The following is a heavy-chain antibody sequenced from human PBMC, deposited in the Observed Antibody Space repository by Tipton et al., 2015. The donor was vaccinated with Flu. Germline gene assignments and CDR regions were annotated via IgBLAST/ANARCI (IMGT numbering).Heavy chain of an antibody. CDR2: VNHSGST. V-gene: IGHV4-34*01. Sequence: TLSLTCVVYGGSFSGDYCSWIRQPPGKGLEWIGEVNHSGSTNYNPSLKSRVTISVDTSKNQFSLKLSSVTAADTAVYYCARAAAVALDYWGQGMLVTVSS. CDR1: GGSFSGDY. J-gene: IGHJ4*02. CDR3: ARAAAVALDY. D-gene: IGHD6-19*01.